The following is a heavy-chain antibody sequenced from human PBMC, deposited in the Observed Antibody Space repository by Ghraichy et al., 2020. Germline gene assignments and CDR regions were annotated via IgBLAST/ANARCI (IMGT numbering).Heavy chain of an antibody. CDR3: ASQEGHYDILTGYLYYYYGMDV. J-gene: IGHJ6*02. D-gene: IGHD3-9*01. Sequence: GGSLRLSCAASGLKFDDYAMHWVRQAPGKGLEWVSGISWNSGSIGYADSVKGRFTISRDNAKNSLYLQMNSLRAEDTALYYCASQEGHYDILTGYLYYYYGMDVWGQGTTVTVSS. V-gene: IGHV3-9*01. CDR1: GLKFDDYA. CDR2: ISWNSGSI.